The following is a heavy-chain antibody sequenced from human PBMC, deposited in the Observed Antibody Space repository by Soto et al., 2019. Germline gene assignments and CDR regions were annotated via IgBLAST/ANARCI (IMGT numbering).Heavy chain of an antibody. Sequence: SETLSLTCTVSGGSISSYYWSWIRQPPGKGLEWIGYIYYSGSTNYNPSLKSRVTISVDTSKNQFSLKLSSVTAADTAVYFCARGGTGDNSFDTWGQGTLVTVSS. J-gene: IGHJ5*02. D-gene: IGHD2-8*02. V-gene: IGHV4-59*08. CDR2: IYYSGST. CDR1: GGSISSYY. CDR3: ARGGTGDNSFDT.